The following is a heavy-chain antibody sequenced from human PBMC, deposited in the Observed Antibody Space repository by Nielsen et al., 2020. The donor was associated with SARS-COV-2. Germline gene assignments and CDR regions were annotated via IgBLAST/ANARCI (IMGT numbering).Heavy chain of an antibody. D-gene: IGHD2-2*01. J-gene: IGHJ3*02. Sequence: GESLKISCAASGFTFSSYAMHWVRQAPGMGLEWVSYISNGGSTISYADSVKGRFTISRDNAQNSLYLQMNSLRVEDTGVYYCARDPGVGVGEDGFDIWGQGTMITVSS. CDR3: ARDPGVGVGEDGFDI. CDR1: GFTFSSYA. CDR2: ISNGGSTI. V-gene: IGHV3-48*03.